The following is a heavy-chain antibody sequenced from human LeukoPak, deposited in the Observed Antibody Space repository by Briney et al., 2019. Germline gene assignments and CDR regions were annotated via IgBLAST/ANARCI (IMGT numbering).Heavy chain of an antibody. V-gene: IGHV3-33*08. Sequence: GGSLRLSCAASGFTFSSYAMSWVRQAPGKGLEWVAVIWYDGSNKYYADSVKGRFTISRDNSKNTLYLQMNSLGAEDTAVYYCARSAGRYDILTGSDYWGQGTLVTVSS. CDR2: IWYDGSNK. CDR3: ARSAGRYDILTGSDY. J-gene: IGHJ4*02. CDR1: GFTFSSYA. D-gene: IGHD3-9*01.